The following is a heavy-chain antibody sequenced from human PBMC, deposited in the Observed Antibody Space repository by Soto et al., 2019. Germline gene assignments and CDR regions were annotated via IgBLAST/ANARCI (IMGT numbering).Heavy chain of an antibody. CDR1: GFTFSSYA. Sequence: GGSLRLSCAASGFTFSSYAMSWVRQAPGKGLEWVSAISGSGGSTYYVDSVKGRFTISRDNSKNTLYLQMNSLRAEDTAVYYCAKGGREQWLVLGYYFDCWGQGTLVTVSS. CDR3: AKGGREQWLVLGYYFDC. D-gene: IGHD6-19*01. CDR2: ISGSGGST. J-gene: IGHJ4*02. V-gene: IGHV3-23*01.